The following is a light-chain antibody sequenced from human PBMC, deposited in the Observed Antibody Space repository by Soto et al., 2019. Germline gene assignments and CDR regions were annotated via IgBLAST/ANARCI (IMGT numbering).Light chain of an antibody. V-gene: IGLV2-14*01. CDR3: SSYTSSSTFNVL. CDR1: SSDVGGYNY. Sequence: QSVLTQPASVSGSPGQSITISCTGTSSDVGGYNYVSWYQQHPGKAPKLMIYDVSNRPSGVSNRFSGSKSGNTASLTISGLQAEDEADYYCSSYTSSSTFNVLFGGGTKLTVL. J-gene: IGLJ2*01. CDR2: DVS.